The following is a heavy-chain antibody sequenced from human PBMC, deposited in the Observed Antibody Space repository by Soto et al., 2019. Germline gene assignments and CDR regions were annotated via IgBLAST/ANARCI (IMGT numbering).Heavy chain of an antibody. Sequence: ASVKVSCKASGYTFTRYDSNWVRQATGQGREWMGWMNPNSGNTGYAQKFQGRVTTTRNTSISTAYMELRSLRSEDTAVYYCARGGYCSGGSCYGDWYFDLWGRGTLVTVSS. D-gene: IGHD2-15*01. CDR1: GYTFTRYD. V-gene: IGHV1-8*01. CDR3: ARGGYCSGGSCYGDWYFDL. CDR2: MNPNSGNT. J-gene: IGHJ2*01.